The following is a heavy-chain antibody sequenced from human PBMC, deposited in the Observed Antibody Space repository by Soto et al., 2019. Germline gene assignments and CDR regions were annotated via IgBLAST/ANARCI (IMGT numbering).Heavy chain of an antibody. V-gene: IGHV3-23*01. Sequence: PGGSLRLSCAASGFTFSSFGMHWVRQAPGKGLEWVSAISGSGGSTYYADSVKGRFTISRDNSKNTLYLQMNSLRAEDTAVYYCAKSSSSWYASPFDYWGQGTLVTVSS. D-gene: IGHD6-13*01. CDR1: GFTFSSFG. CDR3: AKSSSSWYASPFDY. CDR2: ISGSGGST. J-gene: IGHJ4*02.